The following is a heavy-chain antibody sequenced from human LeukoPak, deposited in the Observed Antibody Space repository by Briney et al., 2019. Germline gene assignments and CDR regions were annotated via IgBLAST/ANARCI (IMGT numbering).Heavy chain of an antibody. CDR1: GFTFDDYA. CDR3: ATNLRYCSSTSCYTADYYYYMDV. V-gene: IGHV3-9*01. J-gene: IGHJ6*03. D-gene: IGHD2-2*01. Sequence: PGGSLRLSCAASGFTFDDYAMHWVRQAPGKGLERVSGISWYSGSIGYADSVKGRFTISRDNAKNSLYLQMNSLRAEDTALYYCATNLRYCSSTSCYTADYYYYMDVWGKGTTVTVSS. CDR2: ISWYSGSI.